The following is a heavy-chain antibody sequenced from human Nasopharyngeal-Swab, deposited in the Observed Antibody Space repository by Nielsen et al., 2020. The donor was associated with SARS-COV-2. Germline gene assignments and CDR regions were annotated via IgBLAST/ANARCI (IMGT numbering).Heavy chain of an antibody. Sequence: SETLSLTCTVSGGSISSSSYCWGWIRQPPGKGLEWIGSIYYSGSTYYNPSLKSRVTTSVDTSKNQFSLKLSSVTAADTAVYYCARQVGYCTNGVCPTYYYYYGMDVWGQGTTVTVSS. J-gene: IGHJ6*02. D-gene: IGHD2-8*01. CDR1: GGSISSSSYC. CDR3: ARQVGYCTNGVCPTYYYYYGMDV. V-gene: IGHV4-39*01. CDR2: IYYSGST.